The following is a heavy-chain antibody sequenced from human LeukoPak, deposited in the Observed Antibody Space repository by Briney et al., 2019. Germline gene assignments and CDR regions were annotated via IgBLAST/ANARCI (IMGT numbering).Heavy chain of an antibody. J-gene: IGHJ4*02. Sequence: GSSVKVSCKASGGTFSSYAISWVRQAPGQGLEWMGTIIPIVGIANYAQKFQGRVTITADKFTSTAYMELSSLGSEDTAVYYCARDGEMATIYFDYWGQGTLVTVSS. CDR2: IIPIVGIA. D-gene: IGHD5-24*01. V-gene: IGHV1-69*04. CDR3: ARDGEMATIYFDY. CDR1: GGTFSSYA.